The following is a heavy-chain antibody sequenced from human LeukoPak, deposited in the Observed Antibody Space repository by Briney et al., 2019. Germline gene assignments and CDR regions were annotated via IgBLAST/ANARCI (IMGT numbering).Heavy chain of an antibody. CDR2: ISYDGSNK. J-gene: IGHJ3*02. Sequence: GGSLRLSCAASGFTFSSYGMHWVRQAPGKGLEWVAVISYDGSNKYYADSVKGRFTISRDNSKNTLYLQMNSLRAEDTAVYYCAKLLLAYCSGGSCPPDPFDIWGQGTMVTVSS. CDR1: GFTFSSYG. D-gene: IGHD2-15*01. V-gene: IGHV3-30*18. CDR3: AKLLLAYCSGGSCPPDPFDI.